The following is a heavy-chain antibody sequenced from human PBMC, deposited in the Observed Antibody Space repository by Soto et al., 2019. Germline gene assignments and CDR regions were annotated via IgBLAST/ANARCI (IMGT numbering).Heavy chain of an antibody. CDR1: GVSVTNRY. CDR2: VDDSGSP. Sequence: SETLSLTCTVAGVSVTNRYWNWIRQPPGKGLELIGYVDDSGSPSSRPSLKSRVTMSVDTSKNELSLKLSSVTAADTAVYYCASAFGGWPPDSWGQGILVTVSS. J-gene: IGHJ4*02. CDR3: ASAFGGWPPDS. V-gene: IGHV4-59*02. D-gene: IGHD6-19*01.